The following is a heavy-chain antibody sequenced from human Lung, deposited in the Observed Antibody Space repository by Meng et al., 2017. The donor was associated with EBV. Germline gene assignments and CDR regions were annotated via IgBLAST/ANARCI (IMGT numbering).Heavy chain of an antibody. CDR1: DGSFSGYY. D-gene: IGHD1-1*01. CDR3: GRDQGRQLINH. V-gene: IGHV4-34*01. Sequence: VLLHQWGEGRLKPSETLSLTCAVYDGSFSGYYWSWIRQPPGKGLEWIGEINHSGSTNYNPSLKSRVTISVDTSKNQFSLKLSSVTAADTAVYYCGRDQGRQLINHWGQGTLVTVSS. J-gene: IGHJ4*02. CDR2: INHSGST.